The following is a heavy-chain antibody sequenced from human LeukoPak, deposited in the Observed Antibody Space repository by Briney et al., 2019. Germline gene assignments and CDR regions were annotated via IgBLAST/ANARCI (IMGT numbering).Heavy chain of an antibody. CDR2: IYHSGST. Sequence: APLPPPLAVYGGAFSGYYWRGVRQPPGKGLEWSGEIYHSGSTNYNPDLKSRVTRSIDASKNQFSLKLCSVTAADTALYYCARGPGTWYYYWGQGTLVAVSS. CDR3: ARGPGTWYYY. D-gene: IGHD6-13*01. J-gene: IGHJ4*02. V-gene: IGHV4-34*01. CDR1: GGAFSGYY.